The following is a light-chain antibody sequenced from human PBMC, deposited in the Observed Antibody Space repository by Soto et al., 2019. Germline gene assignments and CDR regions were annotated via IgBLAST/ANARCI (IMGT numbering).Light chain of an antibody. CDR3: LSYTRGCTPEV. Sequence: QSVLTQPASVSGSPGQSITISCTGTNSDVGGYNYVSWYQQHPGEAPKLMIYDVNYRPSGVSHRFSGSKSGNTASLTISGLQAEDEADYYCLSYTRGCTPEVFGTGTKVTVL. V-gene: IGLV2-14*03. CDR2: DVN. J-gene: IGLJ1*01. CDR1: NSDVGGYNY.